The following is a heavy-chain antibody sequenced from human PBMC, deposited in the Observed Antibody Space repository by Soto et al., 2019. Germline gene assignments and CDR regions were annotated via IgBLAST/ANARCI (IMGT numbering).Heavy chain of an antibody. CDR2: INPSGGST. CDR3: ARPLGVYYDSSGYYYALDY. V-gene: IGHV1-46*01. J-gene: IGHJ4*02. D-gene: IGHD3-22*01. CDR1: GYTFTSYY. Sequence: GTRVKVSCKASGYTFTSYYMHWVRQAPGQGLEWMGIINPSGGSTSYAQKFQGRVTMTRDTSTSTVYMELSSLRSEDTAVYYCARPLGVYYDSSGYYYALDYWGQGTPVTVSS.